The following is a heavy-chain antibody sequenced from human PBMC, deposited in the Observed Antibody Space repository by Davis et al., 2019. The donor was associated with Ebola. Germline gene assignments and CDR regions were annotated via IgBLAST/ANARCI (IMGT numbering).Heavy chain of an antibody. CDR1: GESFSGYY. J-gene: IGHJ3*02. CDR3: AREGVGAGSIHI. CDR2: IYHSGST. V-gene: IGHV4-34*01. D-gene: IGHD1-26*01. Sequence: PSETLSLTCAVYGESFSGYYWSWIRQAPGKGLEWIGEIYHSGSTNYNPSLKSRVTISVDTSKNQFSLKLSSVTAADTAVYYCAREGVGAGSIHIWGQGTMVTVSS.